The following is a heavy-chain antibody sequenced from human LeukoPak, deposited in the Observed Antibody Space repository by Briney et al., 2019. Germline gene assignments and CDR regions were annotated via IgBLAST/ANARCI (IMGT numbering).Heavy chain of an antibody. J-gene: IGHJ4*02. D-gene: IGHD6-19*01. CDR1: DGSVSSGSYY. Sequence: SETLSLTCTVSDGSVSSGSYYWSWIRQPPGKGLEWIGYIYYSGSTNYNPSLKSRVTISVDTSKNQFSLKLSSVTAADTAVYYCARGISSGWSRAVGYWGQGTLVTVSS. CDR3: ARGISSGWSRAVGY. CDR2: IYYSGST. V-gene: IGHV4-61*01.